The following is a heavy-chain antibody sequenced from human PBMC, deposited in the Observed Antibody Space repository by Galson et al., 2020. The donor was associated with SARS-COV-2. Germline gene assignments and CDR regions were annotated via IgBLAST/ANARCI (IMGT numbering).Heavy chain of an antibody. CDR2: ARTRNKANSYTT. V-gene: IGHV3-72*01. D-gene: IGHD2-8*02. J-gene: IGHJ6*02. CDR3: TRAQGFCSGGTCYYYGMDV. Sequence: GGSLRLSCAASGFTFSDHYMDWVRQAPGKGLEWVGRARTRNKANSYTTEYAASVKGRFTIPRDDSKKSLYLQMNSLKTEDTALYYCTRAQGFCSGGTCYYYGMDVWGQGTTVTVSS. CDR1: GFTFSDHY.